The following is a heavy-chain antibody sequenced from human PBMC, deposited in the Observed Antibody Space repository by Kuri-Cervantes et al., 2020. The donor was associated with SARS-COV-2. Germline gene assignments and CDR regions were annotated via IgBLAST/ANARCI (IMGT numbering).Heavy chain of an antibody. CDR3: PSPSTVEDGAFDI. CDR1: GFTFSSYS. Sequence: ESLKISCAASGFTFSSYSMNWIRQPPGKGLEWIASIYYSGTTYYNPSLKSRVTISVDTSKNQFSLKLSSVTAADSAVYYCPSPSTVEDGAFDIWGQGTMVTVSS. J-gene: IGHJ3*02. CDR2: IYYSGTT. D-gene: IGHD4-23*01. V-gene: IGHV4-59*05.